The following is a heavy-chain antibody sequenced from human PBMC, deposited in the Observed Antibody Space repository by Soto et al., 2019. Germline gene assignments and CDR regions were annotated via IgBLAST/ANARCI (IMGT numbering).Heavy chain of an antibody. CDR1: GTSIRGYY. J-gene: IGHJ4*02. CDR2: IYYTGTT. V-gene: IGHV4-59*01. CDR3: AREVASFGSNHFDS. Sequence: SETLSLTCSVSGTSIRGYYWTWIRHPPGKGLEWIGYIYYTGTTKYNPSLKSRVAISVDTSKNQFSLRLNSVTAADTAVYYCAREVASFGSNHFDSWGQGALVTVSS. D-gene: IGHD3-10*01.